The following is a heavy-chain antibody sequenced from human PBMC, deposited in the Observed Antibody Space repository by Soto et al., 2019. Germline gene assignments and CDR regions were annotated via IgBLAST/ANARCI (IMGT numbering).Heavy chain of an antibody. CDR3: PTILGLVVPGTFDW. CDR2: IKSKTHGGTT. Sequence: GGTLRLSCAASGFTFDNAWMSWCRQAPGKGLEWVGRIKSKTHGGTTEYAAAVKGRFTISRDDSKNTLYLQMNSLKTEATAVYSCPTILGLVVPGTFDWWGQGALVAISS. V-gene: IGHV3-15*01. D-gene: IGHD3-22*01. J-gene: IGHJ4*02. CDR1: GFTFDNAW.